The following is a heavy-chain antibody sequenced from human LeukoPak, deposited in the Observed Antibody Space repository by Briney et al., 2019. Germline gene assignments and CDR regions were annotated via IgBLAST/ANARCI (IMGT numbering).Heavy chain of an antibody. D-gene: IGHD3-10*01. CDR2: IYYSGST. Sequence: SETLSLTCTVSGGSISSSSYYWGWIRQPPGKGLEWIGSIYYSGSTYYNPSLKSRVTISVDTSKNQFSLKLSSVTAADTAVYYCASYAMVRGVNGGWYWGQGTLVTVSS. CDR1: GGSISSSSYY. J-gene: IGHJ4*02. CDR3: ASYAMVRGVNGGWY. V-gene: IGHV4-39*01.